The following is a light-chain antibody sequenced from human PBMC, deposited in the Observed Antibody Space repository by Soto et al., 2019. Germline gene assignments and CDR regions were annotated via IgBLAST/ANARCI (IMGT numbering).Light chain of an antibody. V-gene: IGKV3-20*01. CDR3: QQYGSSPLYT. Sequence: ENVLTQSPGTLSLSPGERATLSCRASQSVRSSYLAWYQQKPGQAPRLLIYDASNRATGIPDRFSGSGSGTDFTLTISRLEPEDFAVYYCQQYGSSPLYTFGQGTKLEIK. J-gene: IGKJ2*01. CDR2: DAS. CDR1: QSVRSSY.